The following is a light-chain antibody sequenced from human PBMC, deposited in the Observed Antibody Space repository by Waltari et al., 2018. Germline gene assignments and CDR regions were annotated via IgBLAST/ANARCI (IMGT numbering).Light chain of an antibody. CDR1: QSVSSN. V-gene: IGKV3-15*01. Sequence: EIVMTQSPATLSVSPGERATLSCRASQSVSSNLAWYQQKPGQAPRLLIYGSSTTATGIPARFSCSGSGTEFTLTISSLQSEDFAVYYCQQYNNWPPKYTFGQGTKLEIK. CDR2: GSS. CDR3: QQYNNWPPKYT. J-gene: IGKJ2*01.